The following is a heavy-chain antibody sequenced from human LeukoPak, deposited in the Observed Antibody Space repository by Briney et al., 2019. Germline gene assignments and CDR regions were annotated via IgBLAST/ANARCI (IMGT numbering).Heavy chain of an antibody. CDR3: AKGSYDILTGQFDY. J-gene: IGHJ4*02. D-gene: IGHD3-9*01. CDR1: GFTFDDYA. CDR2: ISWNSGSI. V-gene: IGHV3-9*01. Sequence: GGSLRLSCAASGFTFDDYAMHWVRQAPGKGLEWVSGISWNSGSIGYADSVKGRFTISRDNAKNSLYLQMNSLRAEDTALYYCAKGSYDILTGQFDYWGQGTLVAVSS.